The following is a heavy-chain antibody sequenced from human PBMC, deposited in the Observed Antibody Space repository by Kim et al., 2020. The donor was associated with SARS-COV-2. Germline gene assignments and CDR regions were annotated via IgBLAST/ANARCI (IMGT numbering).Heavy chain of an antibody. Sequence: GGSLRLSCVASGFIFGGYAMSWIRQAPGKGLEWVSAISASGSSKYYLDSVKGRFTVSRDNFKDTLYLQMNSLGPDDTAVYHCVKAVEGTAAAAPWGDYWGQGTLVTVSS. CDR3: VKAVEGTAAAAPWGDY. CDR2: ISASGSSK. J-gene: IGHJ4*02. CDR1: GFIFGGYA. D-gene: IGHD6-25*01. V-gene: IGHV3-23*01.